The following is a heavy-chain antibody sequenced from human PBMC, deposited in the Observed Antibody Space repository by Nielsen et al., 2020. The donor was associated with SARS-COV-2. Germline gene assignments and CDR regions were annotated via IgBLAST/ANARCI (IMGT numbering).Heavy chain of an antibody. CDR3: AKLRGDYGDYEALDY. D-gene: IGHD4-17*01. Sequence: VRQAPGKGLEWVSVIYSGGSTYYADSVKGRFTISRDNSKNTLYLQMNSLRAEDTAVYYCAKLRGDYGDYEALDYWGQGTLVTVSS. CDR2: IYSGGST. V-gene: IGHV3-66*04. J-gene: IGHJ4*02.